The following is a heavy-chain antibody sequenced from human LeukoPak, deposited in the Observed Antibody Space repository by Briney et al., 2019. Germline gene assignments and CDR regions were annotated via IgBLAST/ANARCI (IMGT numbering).Heavy chain of an antibody. J-gene: IGHJ4*02. V-gene: IGHV4-39*07. Sequence: SETLSLTCAVSGGSISSSTYYWGWIRQPPGKGLEWIGGMHYSGSTYYNPSLKSRVSISVGTSKNQFSLMLSSVTAADTAVYYCARDHYYFDSSGSRYYFDYWGQGTLVTVSS. CDR3: ARDHYYFDSSGSRYYFDY. CDR2: MHYSGST. CDR1: GGSISSSTYY. D-gene: IGHD3-22*01.